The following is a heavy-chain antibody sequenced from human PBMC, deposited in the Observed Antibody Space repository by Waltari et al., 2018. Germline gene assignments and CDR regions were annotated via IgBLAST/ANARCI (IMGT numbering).Heavy chain of an antibody. CDR1: GGSISSYY. V-gene: IGHV4-4*07. D-gene: IGHD3-3*01. Sequence: QVQLQESGPGLVKPSETLSLTCTVSGGSISSYYWSWIRQPAGKGLEWIGRSYTSGSTNYHPALKISVTMSVATSKNQFSLKLSSVPAADTAVYYCARVRGTIQPPQSYWYFDLWGRGTLVTVSS. J-gene: IGHJ2*01. CDR2: SYTSGST. CDR3: ARVRGTIQPPQSYWYFDL.